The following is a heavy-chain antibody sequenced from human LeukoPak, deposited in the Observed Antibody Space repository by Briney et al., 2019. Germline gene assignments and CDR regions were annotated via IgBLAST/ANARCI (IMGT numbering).Heavy chain of an antibody. CDR2: IYYSGST. CDR3: ARGYFDWLLIYFDY. V-gene: IGHV4-39*01. Sequence: SETLSLTCTVSGGSISSSSYYWGWIRQPPGKGLEWIGSIYYSGSTYYNPSLKSRVTISVDTSKNQFSLKLSSVTAADTAVYYCARGYFDWLLIYFDYWGQGTLVTVSS. J-gene: IGHJ4*02. CDR1: GGSISSSSYY. D-gene: IGHD3-9*01.